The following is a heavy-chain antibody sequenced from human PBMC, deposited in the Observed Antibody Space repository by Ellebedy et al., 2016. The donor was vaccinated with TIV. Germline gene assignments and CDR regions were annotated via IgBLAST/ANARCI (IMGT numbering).Heavy chain of an antibody. J-gene: IGHJ5*02. V-gene: IGHV3-11*04. D-gene: IGHD2-2*01. CDR2: ISSSSSTI. CDR1: GGSFSGYY. CDR3: ARTKGDIVVVPAAKWFDP. Sequence: PSETLSLTCAVYGGSFSGYYWSWIRQPPGKGLEWVSYISSSSSTIYYADSVKGRFTISRDNAKNSLYLQMNSLRDEDTAVYYCARTKGDIVVVPAAKWFDPWGQGTLVTVSS.